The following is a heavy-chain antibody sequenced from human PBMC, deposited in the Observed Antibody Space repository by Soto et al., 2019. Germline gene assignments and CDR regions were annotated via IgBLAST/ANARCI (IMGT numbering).Heavy chain of an antibody. CDR2: ISSGSSFI. Sequence: GSLRLSCIASGFTFSTYSMNWVRQAPGRGLEWVSFISSGSSFIYYADSVKGRFTISRDNAKNLLYLQMNSLRAEDTAIYYCARDRLEDYKYYGMDVWGQGTTVTVSS. CDR3: ARDRLEDYKYYGMDV. D-gene: IGHD1-1*01. J-gene: IGHJ6*02. V-gene: IGHV3-21*06. CDR1: GFTFSTYS.